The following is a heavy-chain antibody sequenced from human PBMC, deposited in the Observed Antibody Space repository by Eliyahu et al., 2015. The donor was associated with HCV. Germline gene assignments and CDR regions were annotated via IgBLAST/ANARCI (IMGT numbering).Heavy chain of an antibody. CDR1: GGSINXGDYY. Sequence: QVQLQESGPGLVKPSQTLSLTCTVSGGSINXGDYYWSWIRQPPGKGLGWIGYIYYSGSTYYSPSLKSRLTISLDTSKNQFSLKLSSVTAADTAVYYCAGSKGGPYSRSSGRSPDYWGQGTLVTVSS. CDR3: AGSKGGPYSRSSGRSPDY. D-gene: IGHD6-6*01. V-gene: IGHV4-30-4*01. J-gene: IGHJ4*02. CDR2: IYYSGST.